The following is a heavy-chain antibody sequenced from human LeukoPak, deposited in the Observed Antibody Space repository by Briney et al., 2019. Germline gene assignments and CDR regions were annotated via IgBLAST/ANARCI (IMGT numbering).Heavy chain of an antibody. V-gene: IGHV3-11*06. J-gene: IGHJ4*02. D-gene: IGHD5-18*01. CDR2: ISSSTGYT. Sequence: PGGSLRLSCAASRFTFSDYYMSWIRQAPGKGLEWVSYISSSTGYTNYSDSVRGRFTISRDNAKNSLYLEMNSLRDEDTAVYYCARVHRGYSYGRLDYWGQGTLVTVSS. CDR1: RFTFSDYY. CDR3: ARVHRGYSYGRLDY.